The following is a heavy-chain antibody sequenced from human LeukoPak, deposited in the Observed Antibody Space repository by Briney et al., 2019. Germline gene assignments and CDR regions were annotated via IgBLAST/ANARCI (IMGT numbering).Heavy chain of an antibody. CDR1: GFTFSSYS. CDR3: ARDLLGSGSYGGY. J-gene: IGHJ4*02. D-gene: IGHD3-10*01. CDR2: ISSSSSHI. Sequence: PGGSLRLSCAASGFTFSSYSMNWVRQAPGKGLEWVSSISSSSSHIYYADSVKGRFTISRDNAKNSLFLQMNSLRAEDTAVYYCARDLLGSGSYGGYWGQGTLVTVSS. V-gene: IGHV3-21*01.